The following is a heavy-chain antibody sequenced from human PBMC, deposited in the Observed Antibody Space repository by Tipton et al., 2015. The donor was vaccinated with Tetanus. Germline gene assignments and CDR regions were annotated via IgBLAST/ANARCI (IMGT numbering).Heavy chain of an antibody. J-gene: IGHJ6*02. CDR3: ARGDYYGSGTYDV. V-gene: IGHV4-4*02. D-gene: IGHD3-10*01. CDR1: GGSIINTTW. CDR2: INYDGST. Sequence: TLSLTCTVSGGSIINTTWLTWVRQPPGKGLEWIGEINYDGSTNYSPSLKSRVTLSLDTTKKQVSLKLSSVTAADTAVYYCARGDYYGSGTYDVWGQGTTVTVSS.